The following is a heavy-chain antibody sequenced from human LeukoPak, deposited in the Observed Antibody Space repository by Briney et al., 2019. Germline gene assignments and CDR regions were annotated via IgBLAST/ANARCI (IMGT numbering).Heavy chain of an antibody. CDR2: IYYSGST. CDR3: TAYNYDSSGYLLLHY. J-gene: IGHJ4*02. D-gene: IGHD3-22*01. Sequence: TSETLSLTCTVSGGSISSYYWSWIRQPPGKGLEWIGYIYYSGSTNYNPSLKSRVTISVDTSKNQFSLKLSSVTAADTAVYYCTAYNYDSSGYLLLHYWGQGTLVTVSS. V-gene: IGHV4-59*08. CDR1: GGSISSYY.